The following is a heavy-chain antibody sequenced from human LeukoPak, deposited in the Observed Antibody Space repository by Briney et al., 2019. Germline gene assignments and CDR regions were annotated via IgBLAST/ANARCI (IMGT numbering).Heavy chain of an antibody. CDR1: GFTVSSNY. D-gene: IGHD2-15*01. CDR2: IYSGGST. Sequence: GGSLRLSCAASGFTVSSNYMSWVRQAPGKGLEWVSVIYSGGSTYYADSVKGRFTVSRDNSKNTLYLRMNSLRAEDTAVYYCARDKGGEGGAFDIWGQGTMVTVSS. J-gene: IGHJ3*02. V-gene: IGHV3-53*01. CDR3: ARDKGGEGGAFDI.